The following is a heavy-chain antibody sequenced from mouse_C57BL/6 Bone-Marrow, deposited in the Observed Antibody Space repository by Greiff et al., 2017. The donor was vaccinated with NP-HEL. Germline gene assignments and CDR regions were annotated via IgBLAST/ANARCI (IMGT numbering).Heavy chain of an antibody. CDR2: IYWDDDK. CDR1: GFSLSTSGMG. J-gene: IGHJ1*03. Sequence: QVTLNVSGPGILQSSQTLSLTCSFSGFSLSTSGMGVSWIRQPSGKGLEWLAHIYWDDDKRYNPSLKSRLTISKDTSRNQVFLKITSVDTADTATYYCARSTSYWYFDVWGTGTTVTVSS. CDR3: ARSTSYWYFDV. V-gene: IGHV8-12*01.